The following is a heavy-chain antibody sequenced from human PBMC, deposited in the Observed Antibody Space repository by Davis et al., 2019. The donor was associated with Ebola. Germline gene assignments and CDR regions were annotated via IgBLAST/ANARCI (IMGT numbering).Heavy chain of an antibody. J-gene: IGHJ6*02. CDR1: GGSFRAYY. D-gene: IGHD6-13*01. V-gene: IGHV4-34*01. CDR3: ARGSSSWYPAYYSYGMDV. Sequence: MPSETLSLPCAVYGGSFRAYYWSWIRQPPGKGLEWLGYINYSGSTNYNPSLKRRVTIQVDTSKNQFSLKLSSVTAADTAVYYCARGSSSWYPAYYSYGMDVWGQGTTVTVSS. CDR2: INYSGST.